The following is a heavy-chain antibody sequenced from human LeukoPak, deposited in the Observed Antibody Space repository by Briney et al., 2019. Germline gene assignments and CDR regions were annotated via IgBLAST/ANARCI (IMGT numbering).Heavy chain of an antibody. Sequence: GGSLRLSCAASGFTCSSYSMNWVRQAPGKGLEWVSSISSSSSYIYYADSVKGRFTISRDNSKNTLYLQMNSLRAEDTAVYYCARGKDYYDSSGYYYNWFDPWGQGTLVTVSS. V-gene: IGHV3-21*04. CDR3: ARGKDYYDSSGYYYNWFDP. CDR2: ISSSSSYI. D-gene: IGHD3-22*01. CDR1: GFTCSSYS. J-gene: IGHJ5*02.